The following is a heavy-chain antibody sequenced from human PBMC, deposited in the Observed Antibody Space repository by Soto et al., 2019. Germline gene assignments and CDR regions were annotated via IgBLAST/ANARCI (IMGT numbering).Heavy chain of an antibody. J-gene: IGHJ5*01. V-gene: IGHV1-18*01. Sequence: QVQLVQSGAEVKKPGASVKVSCKASGYTFTSYVISWVRQAPGPGLEWMGWISAYNGNTNYAQKLQGRVTMTTDASNRTADMELRSMRSDDTAVYYCASIVSGVWFDYWGRGTLVTVAS. CDR2: ISAYNGNT. CDR3: ASIVSGVWFDY. CDR1: GYTFTSYV. D-gene: IGHD3-16*02.